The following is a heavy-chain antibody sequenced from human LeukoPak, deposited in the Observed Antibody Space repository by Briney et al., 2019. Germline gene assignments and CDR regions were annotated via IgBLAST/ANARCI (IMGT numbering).Heavy chain of an antibody. V-gene: IGHV4-59*01. D-gene: IGHD5-18*01. CDR1: GGSISSYY. CDR2: IYYSGST. J-gene: IGHJ3*02. CDR3: ARDLSVTTRDDAFDI. Sequence: SETLSLTCTVSGGSISSYYWTWIRQPPGKGLEWIGYIYYSGSTNYNPSLKSRVTISVDTSKNQFSLKLSSVTAADMAVYYCARDLSVTTRDDAFDIWGQGTMVTVSS.